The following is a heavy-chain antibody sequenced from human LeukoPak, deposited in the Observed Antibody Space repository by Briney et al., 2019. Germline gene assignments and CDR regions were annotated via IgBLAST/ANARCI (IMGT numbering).Heavy chain of an antibody. V-gene: IGHV1-18*01. D-gene: IGHD3-9*01. CDR3: ARDYYDILTGQHYFDY. CDR2: ISAYNGNT. Sequence: GASVKVSCKASAYTFTSYGISWVRQAPGQGLEWMGWISAYNGNTNYAQKLQGRVTMTTDTSTSTAYMELRSLRSDDTAVYYCARDYYDILTGQHYFDYWGQGTLVTVSS. CDR1: AYTFTSYG. J-gene: IGHJ4*02.